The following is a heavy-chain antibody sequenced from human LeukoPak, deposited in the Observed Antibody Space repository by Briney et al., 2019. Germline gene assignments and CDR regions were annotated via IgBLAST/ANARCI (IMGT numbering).Heavy chain of an antibody. J-gene: IGHJ6*03. CDR2: IIPIFGTA. D-gene: IGHD2-2*01. CDR3: ARGKSDIVVVPAEYGGDYYYMDV. V-gene: IGHV1-69*13. Sequence: SVKVSCKASGGTFSSYAISWVRQAPGQGLEWMGGIIPIFGTANYAQKFQGRVTITADESTSTAYMELSSLRSEDTAVYYCARGKSDIVVVPAEYGGDYYYMDVWGKGTTVTISS. CDR1: GGTFSSYA.